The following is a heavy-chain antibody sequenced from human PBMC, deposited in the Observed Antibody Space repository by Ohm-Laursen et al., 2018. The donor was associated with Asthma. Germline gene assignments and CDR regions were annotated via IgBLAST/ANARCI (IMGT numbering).Heavy chain of an antibody. CDR3: AREWGGMDV. V-gene: IGHV3-7*01. CDR1: KFTFSNHW. CDR2: INPDGRET. J-gene: IGHJ6*02. Sequence: SLRLSCAASKFTFSNHWMNWVRQAPGKGLEWVANINPDGRETRHVDSVKGRFTTSRDNAKHSLYLQMTSLRAEDTAVYYCAREWGGMDVWGLGATVTVSS. D-gene: IGHD1-26*01.